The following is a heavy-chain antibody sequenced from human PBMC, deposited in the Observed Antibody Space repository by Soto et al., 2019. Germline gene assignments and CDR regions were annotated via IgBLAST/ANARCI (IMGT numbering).Heavy chain of an antibody. Sequence: QLQLQESGPGLVKPSETLSLTCTVSGGSIRSGSYYWAWIRQSTGKGLEWIGTSSYSGTTYYNPSLNSRVTVSVDLSKNLFSLRLNSVTAADSAVYFCVSRPISGFPYSHFDYWGRGVLVTVSS. CDR3: VSRPISGFPYSHFDY. V-gene: IGHV4-39*02. CDR2: SSYSGTT. CDR1: GGSIRSGSYY. J-gene: IGHJ4*02. D-gene: IGHD6-13*01.